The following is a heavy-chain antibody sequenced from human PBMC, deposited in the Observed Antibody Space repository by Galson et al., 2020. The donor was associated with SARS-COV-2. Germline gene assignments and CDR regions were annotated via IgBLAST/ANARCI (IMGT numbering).Heavy chain of an antibody. CDR3: ASSITIFGVAYYYGMDV. CDR2: ISGSGGST. J-gene: IGHJ6*02. V-gene: IGHV3-23*01. CDR1: RFTFSSYA. D-gene: IGHD3-3*01. Sequence: TGGSLRLSCAASRFTFSSYAMSWVRQAPGKGLEWVSAISGSGGSTYYADSVKGRFTISRDNSKNTLYLQMNSLRAEDTAVYYCASSITIFGVAYYYGMDVWGRGTTVTVSS.